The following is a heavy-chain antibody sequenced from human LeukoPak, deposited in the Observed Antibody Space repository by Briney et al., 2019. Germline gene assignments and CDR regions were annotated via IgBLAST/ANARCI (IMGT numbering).Heavy chain of an antibody. Sequence: AGGSLRLSCAASGFTFSSYSMNWVRQAPGKGLEWVSYISSSSSTIYYADSVKGRFTISRDNSKNTLYLQMNSLRAEDTAVYYCAKDPYSSSWYGHFDYWGQGTLVTVSS. CDR1: GFTFSSYS. V-gene: IGHV3-48*01. CDR3: AKDPYSSSWYGHFDY. D-gene: IGHD6-13*01. J-gene: IGHJ4*02. CDR2: ISSSSSTI.